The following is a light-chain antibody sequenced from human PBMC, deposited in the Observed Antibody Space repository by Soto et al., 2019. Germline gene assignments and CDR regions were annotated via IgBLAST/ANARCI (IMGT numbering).Light chain of an antibody. CDR1: QSVSSY. V-gene: IGKV3-20*01. CDR2: GAS. J-gene: IGKJ3*01. Sequence: EIVLTQSPGTLSLSPGERATLSCRASQSVSSYLAWYQQIPGQAPRLLIYGASGRATGIPDRFSGSGSGTDFPLTISRLEPEDFAVYCCQPDRISPFTFGPGTKVDIK. CDR3: QPDRISPFT.